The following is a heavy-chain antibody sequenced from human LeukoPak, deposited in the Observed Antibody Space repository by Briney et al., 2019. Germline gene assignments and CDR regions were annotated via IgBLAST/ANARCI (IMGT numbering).Heavy chain of an antibody. V-gene: IGHV3-30*02. D-gene: IGHD6-6*01. CDR1: GFTFSSYG. CDR2: IRYDGSSK. J-gene: IGHJ4*02. CDR3: AKDREYSSSD. Sequence: GGSLRLSCAASGFTFSSYGMNWVRQAPGKGLEWVAFIRYDGSSKYCADSVKGRFTISRDNSKNTLYLQMNSLRAEDTAMYYCAKDREYSSSDWGQGTLVTVSS.